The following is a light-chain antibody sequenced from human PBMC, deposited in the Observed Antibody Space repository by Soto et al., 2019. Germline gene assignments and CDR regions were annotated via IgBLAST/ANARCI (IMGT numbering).Light chain of an antibody. J-gene: IGLJ1*01. CDR3: SSYTDRNNLV. V-gene: IGLV2-8*01. Sequence: SVLTQSPSASGSPGRSVTISCTGTSSDIGGYNSVSWYQQHPGKAPKVMIYDVSKRPSGVPDRFSGSKSGNTASLTVSALQAEDEADYYCSSYTDRNNLVFGTGTKV. CDR2: DVS. CDR1: SSDIGGYNS.